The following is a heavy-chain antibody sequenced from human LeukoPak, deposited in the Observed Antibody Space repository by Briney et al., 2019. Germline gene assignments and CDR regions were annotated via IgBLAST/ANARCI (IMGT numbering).Heavy chain of an antibody. V-gene: IGHV3-15*01. CDR3: YGSGRFVR. J-gene: IGHJ4*02. D-gene: IGHD3-10*01. CDR1: GFTFSTAW. Sequence: PGGSLRLSCVASGFTFSTAWMSWVRQAPGKGLEWVGRIKSKTDGGTTDYTTPVKGRFSISRDDSKSTLYLQMDSLKTEDTAVYYCYGSGRFVRWGQGTLVTVSS. CDR2: IKSKTDGGTT.